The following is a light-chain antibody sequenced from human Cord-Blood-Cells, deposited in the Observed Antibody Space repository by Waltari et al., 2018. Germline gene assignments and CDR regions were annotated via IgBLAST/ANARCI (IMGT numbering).Light chain of an antibody. V-gene: IGLV2-8*01. Sequence: QSALTQPPSASGSPGQSVPISCTGTSSDVGGYNYVSWYQQHPGKAPKLMVDEVSKRPSGVPDRFSGAKSGNTASLTVSGLQAEDEADYYCSSYAGSNNLVVGGGTKLTVL. CDR1: SSDVGGYNY. J-gene: IGLJ2*01. CDR3: SSYAGSNNLV. CDR2: EVS.